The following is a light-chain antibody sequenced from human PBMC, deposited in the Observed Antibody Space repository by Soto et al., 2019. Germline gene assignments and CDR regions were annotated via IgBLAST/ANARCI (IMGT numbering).Light chain of an antibody. CDR1: SSDIGIYKY. Sequence: QSVLTQPASVSGSPGQSIAISCTGSSSDIGIYKYVSWYQQHPGKVPKLIIYEVTNRPSGVSNRFSGSKSGNTASLTISGLQAEDEADYYCSSYTTSSTRVFGPGTK. J-gene: IGLJ1*01. CDR2: EVT. CDR3: SSYTTSSTRV. V-gene: IGLV2-14*01.